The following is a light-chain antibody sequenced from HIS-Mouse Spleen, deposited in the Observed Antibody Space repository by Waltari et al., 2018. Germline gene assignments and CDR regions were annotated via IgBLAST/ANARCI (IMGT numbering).Light chain of an antibody. CDR2: DDS. Sequence: SYVLTQPPSVSVAPGKTARITCGGNNIGSKSVHWYQQKPGQAPVLVVYDDSDRPSGIPGRFSGSNAGNTATLTISRVEAGDEADYYCQVWDSSSDHVVFGGGTELTVL. V-gene: IGLV3-21*03. CDR1: NIGSKS. CDR3: QVWDSSSDHVV. J-gene: IGLJ2*01.